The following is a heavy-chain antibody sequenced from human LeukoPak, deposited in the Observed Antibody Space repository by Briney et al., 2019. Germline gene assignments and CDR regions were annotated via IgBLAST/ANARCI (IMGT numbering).Heavy chain of an antibody. CDR3: ARYLPPQSSTWYGGFDP. CDR1: GYTFTNYG. CDR2: IIPIFGTA. V-gene: IGHV1-69*05. Sequence: GASVKVSCKTSGYTFTNYGVSWVRQAPGQGLEWMGGIIPIFGTANYAQKFQGRVTITTDESTSTAYMELSSLRSEDTAVYYCARYLPPQSSTWYGGFDPWGQGTLVTVSS. J-gene: IGHJ5*02. D-gene: IGHD6-13*01.